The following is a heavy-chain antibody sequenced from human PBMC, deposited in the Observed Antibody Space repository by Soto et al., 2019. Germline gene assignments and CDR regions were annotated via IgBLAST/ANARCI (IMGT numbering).Heavy chain of an antibody. V-gene: IGHV3-23*01. CDR3: AKNDCFDS. J-gene: IGHJ4*02. CDR1: GFPFSSYA. CDR2: ISVSGGSTYSA. Sequence: EVQLLDSGGGLVQPGGSLRLSCAASGFPFSSYAMSWVRQPPGKGLEWVSSISVSGGSTYSAYYADSVRARLTISRDNSRNTMYLQMSSLRAEDTAIYSCAKNDCFDSWGQGTLVTVSS.